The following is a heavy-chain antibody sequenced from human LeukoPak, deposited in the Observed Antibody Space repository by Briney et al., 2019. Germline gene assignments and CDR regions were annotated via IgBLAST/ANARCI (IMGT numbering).Heavy chain of an antibody. CDR1: GGSISRYY. J-gene: IGHJ4*02. CDR3: ARENSGSYREFDY. V-gene: IGHV4-4*07. D-gene: IGHD1-26*01. Sequence: SDTLSLTRSFSGGSISRYYWSWIRQPAGKGLEWIGRIYTRGSTNYNASLKSRVSMSVDTSKNQFSLKLSSVTAADTAVFYCARENSGSYREFDYWRQGTLVTVSS. CDR2: IYTRGST.